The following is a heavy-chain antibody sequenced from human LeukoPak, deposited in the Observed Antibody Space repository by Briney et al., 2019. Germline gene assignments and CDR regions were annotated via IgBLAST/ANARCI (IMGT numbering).Heavy chain of an antibody. J-gene: IGHJ4*02. CDR2: ISGSDSGT. CDR1: GFTFSTYA. Sequence: GVSLRLSCEASGFTFSTYAMSWVRQPPGKGLQWVSGISGSDSGTYYTDSVKGRFTISRDNSKNTVYLEIDNLRAEDTAVYYCAKCMSGTGVCLNFDSWGQGILVTVSS. D-gene: IGHD2-8*02. V-gene: IGHV3-23*01. CDR3: AKCMSGTGVCLNFDS.